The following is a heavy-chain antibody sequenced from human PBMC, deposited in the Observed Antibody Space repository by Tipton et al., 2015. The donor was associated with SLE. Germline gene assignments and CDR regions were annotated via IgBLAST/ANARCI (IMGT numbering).Heavy chain of an antibody. CDR2: INPSGGST. CDR3: ARVPNWGSGRDAFDI. V-gene: IGHV1-46*01. Sequence: QSGAEVKRPGASMKLSCKASGYTFTNYYMHWVRQAPGHGLEWMGIINPSGGSTIYAQKFQGRVTMARDTSTSTVYMDLSSLRSEDTAVYYCARVPNWGSGRDAFDIWGQGTMVSVSS. CDR1: GYTFTNYY. J-gene: IGHJ3*02. D-gene: IGHD7-27*01.